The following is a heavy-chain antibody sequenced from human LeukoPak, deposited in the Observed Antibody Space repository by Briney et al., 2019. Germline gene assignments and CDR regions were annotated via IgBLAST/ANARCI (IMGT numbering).Heavy chain of an antibody. D-gene: IGHD6-13*01. CDR2: IKSKTDGGTT. J-gene: IGHJ4*02. CDR3: TTDSSSWDFDY. CDR1: GLTFSSYG. Sequence: GGSLRLSCAASGLTFSSYGMHWVRQAPGEGLEWVGRIKSKTDGGTTDYAAPVKGRFTISRDDSKSTLYLQMNSLKTEDTAVYYCTTDSSSWDFDYWGQGTLVTVSS. V-gene: IGHV3-15*01.